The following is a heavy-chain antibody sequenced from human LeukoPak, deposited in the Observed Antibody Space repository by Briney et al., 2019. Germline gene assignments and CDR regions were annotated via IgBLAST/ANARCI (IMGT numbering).Heavy chain of an antibody. V-gene: IGHV4-39*01. CDR1: GGSISSNTYY. Sequence: PSETLSLTCTVSGGSISSNTYYWDWIRQPPGKGLECIGSIYYGGSTYYNPSLKSRVIISVDTSKNQFSLKLSSVTAADTAVYYCARAYHYASSAFDIWGQGTMVTVSS. D-gene: IGHD3-22*01. J-gene: IGHJ3*02. CDR2: IYYGGST. CDR3: ARAYHYASSAFDI.